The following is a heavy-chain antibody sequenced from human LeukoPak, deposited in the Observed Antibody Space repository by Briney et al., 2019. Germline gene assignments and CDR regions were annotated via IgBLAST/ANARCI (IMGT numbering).Heavy chain of an antibody. CDR2: ISSSGRTI. J-gene: IGHJ4*02. CDR3: ATSDSSSWYSIDY. Sequence: GGSLRLSCAASGFTFSSYEMNWVRQAPGKGLEWVSYISSSGRTIYYADSVKGRFTISRDNAKNSLYLQMNSLRAEDTVVYYCATSDSSSWYSIDYWGQGTLVTVSP. CDR1: GFTFSSYE. V-gene: IGHV3-48*03. D-gene: IGHD6-13*01.